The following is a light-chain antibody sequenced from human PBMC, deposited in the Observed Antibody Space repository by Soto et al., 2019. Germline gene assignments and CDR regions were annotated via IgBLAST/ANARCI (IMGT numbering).Light chain of an antibody. CDR1: QGISSY. V-gene: IGKV1-8*01. J-gene: IGKJ3*01. CDR3: QQYYSYPAYT. Sequence: AIRMTQSPSSLSASTGDRVTITCRASQGISSYLAWYQQKPGKAPKRLIYAASTLQSGVPSRFSGSGSGTDFTLTISCLQAEDFATYYCQQYYSYPAYTFGPGNKVDIK. CDR2: AAS.